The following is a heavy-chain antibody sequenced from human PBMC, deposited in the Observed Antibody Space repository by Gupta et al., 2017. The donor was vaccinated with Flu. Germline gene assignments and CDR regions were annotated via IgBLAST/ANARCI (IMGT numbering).Heavy chain of an antibody. CDR2: IYYSGST. J-gene: IGHJ5*02. D-gene: IGHD4-17*01. CDR3: ARLTTEQFDP. Sequence: QLQLQESGPGLVKPSETLSLTCTVSGGSISSSSYYWGWIRQPPGKGLEWIGSIYYSGSTDDNPSLKSRVTISVDTSKNQFSLKMRSVTAADTAVYYGARLTTEQFDPGVQGTMVTVSS. CDR1: GGSISSSSYY. V-gene: IGHV4-39*01.